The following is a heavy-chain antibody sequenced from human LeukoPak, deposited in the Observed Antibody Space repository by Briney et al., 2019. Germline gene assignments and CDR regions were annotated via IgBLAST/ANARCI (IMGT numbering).Heavy chain of an antibody. Sequence: SETLSLTCAVYGGSFSGYYWSWIRQPPGKGLEWIGEINHSGSTNYNPSLKSRVTISVDTSKNQFSLELSSVTAADTAVYYCARYCSTTSCYPTDFDYWGQGTLVTVSS. D-gene: IGHD2-2*01. J-gene: IGHJ4*02. CDR3: ARYCSTTSCYPTDFDY. CDR2: INHSGST. V-gene: IGHV4-34*01. CDR1: GGSFSGYY.